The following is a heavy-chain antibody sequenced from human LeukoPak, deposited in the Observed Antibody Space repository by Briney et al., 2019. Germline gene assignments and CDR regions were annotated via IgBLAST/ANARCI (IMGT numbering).Heavy chain of an antibody. Sequence: GGSLRLSCAGSGFTFSNFDMNWVRQAPGKGLEWVALISHDGSKTLYADSVKGRFTVSRDNSKNTVFLQMNSLRVEDTAVYYCAKDVGGGYTFYYFDHWGQGTLVTVSS. V-gene: IGHV3-30*18. D-gene: IGHD3-16*02. J-gene: IGHJ4*02. CDR3: AKDVGGGYTFYYFDH. CDR2: ISHDGSKT. CDR1: GFTFSNFD.